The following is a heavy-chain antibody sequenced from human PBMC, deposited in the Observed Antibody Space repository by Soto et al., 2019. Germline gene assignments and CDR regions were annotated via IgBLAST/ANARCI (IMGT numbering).Heavy chain of an antibody. J-gene: IGHJ4*02. V-gene: IGHV4-59*01. CDR3: AGQDTSSPFFGY. D-gene: IGHD6-6*01. CDR2: ISYSGTT. Sequence: QVQLQESGPGLVKPSETLSLTCTVSGGSISSYYWSWIRQPPGKGLEYIGSISYSGTTNYNPSLRSRVTISVNTSKSQFSLKVSSVTAADTAVYYCAGQDTSSPFFGYWGQGTLVTVSS. CDR1: GGSISSYY.